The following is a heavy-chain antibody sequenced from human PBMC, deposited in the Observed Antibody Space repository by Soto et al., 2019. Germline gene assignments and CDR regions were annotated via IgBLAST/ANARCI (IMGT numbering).Heavy chain of an antibody. CDR1: GYTFTSYG. V-gene: IGHV1-18*04. CDR2: ISACNGDT. J-gene: IGHJ4*02. D-gene: IGHD6-25*01. Sequence: QVQLVQSGTEVKKPGASVNVSCKAFGYTFTSYGFSSVRQVPGQGLEWLEWISACNGDTQYAQTMKGRLTVTTDTSTTTVHMELRSLTPADTAVYCCAREAGWQRMVPYDWGQGTLVTVS. CDR3: AREAGWQRMVPYD.